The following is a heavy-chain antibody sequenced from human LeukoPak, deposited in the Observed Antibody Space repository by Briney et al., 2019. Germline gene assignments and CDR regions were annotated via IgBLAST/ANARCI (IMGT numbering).Heavy chain of an antibody. V-gene: IGHV4-34*01. D-gene: IGHD5-18*01. CDR2: INHSGST. CDR3: ARGRGYGYLLDYYYYMDV. Sequence: SETLSLTCAVYGGSFSGYYWSWIRQPPGKGLEWIGEINHSGSTKYNPSLKSRVTISVDTSKNQFSLKLSSVTAADTAVYYCARGRGYGYLLDYYYYMDVWGKGTTVTVSS. CDR1: GGSFSGYY. J-gene: IGHJ6*03.